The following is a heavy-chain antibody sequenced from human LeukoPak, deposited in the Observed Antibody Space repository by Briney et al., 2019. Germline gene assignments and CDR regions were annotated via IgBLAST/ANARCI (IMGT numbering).Heavy chain of an antibody. CDR1: GYTFTAYY. CDR3: ARYGVPDRNYLDN. Sequence: ASVKVSCKASGYTFTAYYMNWVRQAPGQGLEWMGWINPNSGGAVYAQKFQGRISMTRDTSISTAYMELSRLTSDDTAVYYCARYGVPDRNYLDNWGQGTLFTVSS. D-gene: IGHD1-14*01. J-gene: IGHJ4*02. CDR2: INPNSGGA. V-gene: IGHV1-2*02.